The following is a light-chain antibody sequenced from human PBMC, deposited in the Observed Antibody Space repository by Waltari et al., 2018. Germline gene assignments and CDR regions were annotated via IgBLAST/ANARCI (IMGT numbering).Light chain of an antibody. V-gene: IGLV2-14*03. CDR1: SSDVGGHDY. Sequence: QSALSQPASVSGSPGQSITISCTGASSDVGGHDYVSWYQQHPGKAPKLIIRYVNKRPSGVSNRFSGSKSSNTASLTISGLQAEDEADYYCSSYSTSSSLILCGEGTKVTVL. CDR3: SSYSTSSSLIL. J-gene: IGLJ2*01. CDR2: YVN.